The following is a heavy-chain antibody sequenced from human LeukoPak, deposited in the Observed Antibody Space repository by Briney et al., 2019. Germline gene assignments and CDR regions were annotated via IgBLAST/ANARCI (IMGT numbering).Heavy chain of an antibody. Sequence: GGSLRLSCAATGLSVSSNFMSWVRQAPGKGLEWVSVIYGGGSTYYADSVKGRFTISRDTPKNTSYLQMNSLRVEDTAVYYCASWPVGWYGEDSWGQGTLVTVSS. CDR2: IYGGGST. CDR1: GLSVSSNF. CDR3: ASWPVGWYGEDS. D-gene: IGHD6-19*01. V-gene: IGHV3-53*01. J-gene: IGHJ4*02.